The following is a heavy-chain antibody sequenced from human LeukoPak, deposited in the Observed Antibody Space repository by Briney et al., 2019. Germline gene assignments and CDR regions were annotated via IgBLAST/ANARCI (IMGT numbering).Heavy chain of an antibody. CDR3: ARGGTDRDSVVVPAAKGALDY. Sequence: SETLSLTCTVSGYSISSGYYWGWIRQPPGKGLEWIGSIYHSGSTYYNPSLKSRVTISVDTSKNQFSLKLSSVTAADTAVYYCARGGTDRDSVVVPAAKGALDYWGQGTLVTVSS. V-gene: IGHV4-38-2*02. CDR2: IYHSGST. J-gene: IGHJ4*02. CDR1: GYSISSGYY. D-gene: IGHD2-2*01.